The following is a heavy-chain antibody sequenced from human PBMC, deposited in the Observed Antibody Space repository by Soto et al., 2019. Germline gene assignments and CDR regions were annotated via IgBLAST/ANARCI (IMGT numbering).Heavy chain of an antibody. CDR1: GFTFSSYE. V-gene: IGHV3-48*03. D-gene: IGHD5-18*01. CDR2: ISSSGSTI. J-gene: IGHJ5*02. Sequence: QPGGSLRLSCAASGFTFSSYEMNWVRQAPGKGLEWVSYISSSGSTIYYADSVKGRFTISRDNAKNSLYLQMNSLRAEDTAVYYCARGTYSYGKYNWFDPWGQGTLVTVSS. CDR3: ARGTYSYGKYNWFDP.